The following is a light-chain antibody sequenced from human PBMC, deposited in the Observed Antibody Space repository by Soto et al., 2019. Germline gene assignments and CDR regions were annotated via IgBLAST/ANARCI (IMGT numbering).Light chain of an antibody. CDR3: SSYTSSNSYV. J-gene: IGLJ1*01. V-gene: IGLV2-14*01. CDR2: DVS. CDR1: SSDVGGYNY. Sequence: QSALTQPASVSGSPGQSITIACTGTSSDVGGYNYVSWYQQYPGKAPKLMIYDVSSRPAGVSHRFSGSKSGNTASLTISGLQAEDEADYYCSSYTSSNSYVFGTGTKLTVL.